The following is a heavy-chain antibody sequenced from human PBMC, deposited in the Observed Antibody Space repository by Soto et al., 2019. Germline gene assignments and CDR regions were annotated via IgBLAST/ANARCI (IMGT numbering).Heavy chain of an antibody. J-gene: IGHJ6*02. D-gene: IGHD6-6*01. CDR3: ATRSSSGGRYYYYGMDV. V-gene: IGHV3-30*03. CDR2: ISYDGSNK. CDR1: GFTFSSYG. Sequence: GGSLRLSCAASGFTFSSYGMHWVRQAPGKGLEWVAVISYDGSNKYYADSVKGRFTISRDNSKNTLYLQMNSLRAEDTAVYYCATRSSSGGRYYYYGMDVWGQGTTVTVSS.